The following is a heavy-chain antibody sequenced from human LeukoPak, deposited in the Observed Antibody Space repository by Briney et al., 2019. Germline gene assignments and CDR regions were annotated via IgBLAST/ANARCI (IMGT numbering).Heavy chain of an antibody. J-gene: IGHJ4*02. Sequence: ASVKVSCKASGYTFTSYGISWVRQAPGQGLEWMGWISAYNGNTNYAQKLQGRVTMTTDTSTSTAYMELRSLRSDDTAVYYCARDLLSNQQWLDPGDYWGQGTLVTVSS. CDR3: ARDLLSNQQWLDPGDY. CDR1: GYTFTSYG. D-gene: IGHD6-19*01. V-gene: IGHV1-18*01. CDR2: ISAYNGNT.